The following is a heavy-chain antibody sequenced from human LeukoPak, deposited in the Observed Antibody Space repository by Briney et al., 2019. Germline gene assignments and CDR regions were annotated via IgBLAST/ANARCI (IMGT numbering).Heavy chain of an antibody. J-gene: IGHJ4*02. D-gene: IGHD4-17*01. V-gene: IGHV4-4*07. Sequence: PSETLSLTCTVSAYSISSDYYWSWIRQPAGKGLEWIGRIDTSGSTNYNPSLKSRVTMSADTSKKQFSLKLRSVTAADTAVYYCAREGIYGDYRHWGQGTLVTVSS. CDR1: AYSISSDYY. CDR2: IDTSGST. CDR3: AREGIYGDYRH.